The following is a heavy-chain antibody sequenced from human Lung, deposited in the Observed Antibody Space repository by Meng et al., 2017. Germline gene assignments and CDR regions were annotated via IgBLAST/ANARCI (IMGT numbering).Heavy chain of an antibody. Sequence: QRQVQQWGAGLLKPSGTRSPTCVVSGGSFSDYYWSLIRQPPGKGLEWIGEINHSGSTHYNPSLESRATISVDTSQNNLSLKLSSVTAADPAVYYCARGPTTMAHDFDYWGQGTLVTVSS. J-gene: IGHJ4*02. V-gene: IGHV4-34*01. CDR2: INHSGST. CDR1: GGSFSDYY. D-gene: IGHD4-11*01. CDR3: ARGPTTMAHDFDY.